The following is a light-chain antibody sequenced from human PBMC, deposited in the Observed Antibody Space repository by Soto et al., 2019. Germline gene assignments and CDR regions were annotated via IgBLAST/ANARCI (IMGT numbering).Light chain of an antibody. CDR3: QQYYITPRT. Sequence: DIVMTQSPDSLAVSLGERATINCKSSQSVLYSSDNKNYLAWYQQKPGQPPKVLIYLASTRESGVPDRFSGSGFGTDFTLTISSLQAEDVAVYYCQQYYITPRTFGQGTKLEIK. CDR1: QSVLYSSDNKNY. J-gene: IGKJ1*01. CDR2: LAS. V-gene: IGKV4-1*01.